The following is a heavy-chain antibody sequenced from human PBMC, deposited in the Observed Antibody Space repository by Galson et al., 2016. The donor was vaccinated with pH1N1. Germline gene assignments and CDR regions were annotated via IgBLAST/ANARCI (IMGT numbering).Heavy chain of an antibody. V-gene: IGHV3-7*01. Sequence: SLRLSCAASGFTFSRYYMTWVRQAPGKGLEWVANIKQDGSEKNYVDSVKGRFTISRDNAKNSVYLQMNSLRAEDTAVYYCAKENWGCEYWGQGPLVTVPS. J-gene: IGHJ4*02. D-gene: IGHD7-27*01. CDR3: AKENWGCEY. CDR2: IKQDGSEK. CDR1: GFTFSRYY.